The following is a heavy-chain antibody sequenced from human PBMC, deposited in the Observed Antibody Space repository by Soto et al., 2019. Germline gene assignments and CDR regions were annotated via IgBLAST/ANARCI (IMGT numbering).Heavy chain of an antibody. J-gene: IGHJ6*02. Sequence: PGGSLRLSCAASGFTFSSYEMNWVRQAPGKGLEWVSYISSSGSTIYYADSVKGRFTISRDNAKNSLYLQMNNLRAEDTAVYYCARNESSNIYGMDVWGQGTTVTVSS. CDR1: GFTFSSYE. D-gene: IGHD6-6*01. V-gene: IGHV3-48*03. CDR3: ARNESSNIYGMDV. CDR2: ISSSGSTI.